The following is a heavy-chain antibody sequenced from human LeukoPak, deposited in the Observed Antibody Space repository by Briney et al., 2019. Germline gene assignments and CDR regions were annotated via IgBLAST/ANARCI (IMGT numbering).Heavy chain of an antibody. CDR1: GGSISSGSYY. Sequence: SETLSLTCTVSGGSISSGSYYWSWIRQPAGKGLEWIGRIYTSGSTNYNPSLKSRVTISVDTSKNQFSLKLSSVTAADTAVYYCARGIGRRTATKYYYGSGSYYSYWFDPWGQGTLVTVSS. V-gene: IGHV4-61*02. CDR3: ARGIGRRTATKYYYGSGSYYSYWFDP. D-gene: IGHD3-10*01. J-gene: IGHJ5*02. CDR2: IYTSGST.